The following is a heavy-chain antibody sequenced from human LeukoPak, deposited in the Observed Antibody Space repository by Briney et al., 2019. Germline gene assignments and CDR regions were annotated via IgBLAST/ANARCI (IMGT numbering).Heavy chain of an antibody. CDR1: GYTLTGYY. CDR2: VDPNSGGT. Sequence: ASVKVSFKASGYTLTGYYMHWVRQAPGQGLEWMGWVDPNSGGTNYAQKFQGRVTMTRDTAISTVYMELSRLRSDDTAVYYCASFRQPPGGYYYYMDVWGKGTTVTVSS. CDR3: ASFRQPPGGYYYYMDV. J-gene: IGHJ6*03. V-gene: IGHV1-2*02. D-gene: IGHD1-26*01.